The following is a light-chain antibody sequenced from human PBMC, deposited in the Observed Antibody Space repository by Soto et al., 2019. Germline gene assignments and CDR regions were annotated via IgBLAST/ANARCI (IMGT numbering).Light chain of an antibody. CDR3: QQYENLPT. CDR2: DAS. CDR1: QNINNY. V-gene: IGKV1-33*01. J-gene: IGKJ5*01. Sequence: SQRTQSPSALSSSVGERVTITCQASQNINNYLNWYQQKPGRAPKLLIYDASNLEAGVPSRFRGSGSGTDFTFTISRLQPEDIATYYCQQYENLPTFGQGTRLEIK.